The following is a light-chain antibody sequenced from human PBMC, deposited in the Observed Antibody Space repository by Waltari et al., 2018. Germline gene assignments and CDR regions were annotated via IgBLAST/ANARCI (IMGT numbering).Light chain of an antibody. V-gene: IGLV3-10*03. CDR1: ELPRKY. CDR2: EDT. Sequence: YELTQPPSLSVSPGQTARITCSGHELPRKYAYWFQQKSGQAPRLVMYEDTKRPSGIPERVSGSSSGTVATLTITGAQVDDEDDYYCYSSDSTGLRVFGGGTTVVVL. J-gene: IGLJ1*01. CDR3: YSSDSTGLRV.